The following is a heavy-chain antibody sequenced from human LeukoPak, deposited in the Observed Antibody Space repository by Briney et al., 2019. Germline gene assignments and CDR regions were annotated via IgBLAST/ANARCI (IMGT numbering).Heavy chain of an antibody. CDR2: IIPIFGTA. CDR3: ARAGGYDYVWGSYRYDY. D-gene: IGHD3-16*02. V-gene: IGHV1-69*05. J-gene: IGHJ4*02. Sequence: SVKVSCKASGGTFSSYAISWVRQAPGQGLGWMGRIIPIFGTANYAQKFQGRVTITTDESTSTAYMELSSLRSEDTAVYYCARAGGYDYVWGSYRYDYWGQGTLVTVSS. CDR1: GGTFSSYA.